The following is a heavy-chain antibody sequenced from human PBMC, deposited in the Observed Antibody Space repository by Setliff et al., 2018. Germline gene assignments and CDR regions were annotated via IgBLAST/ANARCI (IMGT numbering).Heavy chain of an antibody. Sequence: ASVKVSCKTSGYNFITFGVSWVRQAPGQGLEWMGWISPYNGNTNYAQRFQGRVTMTSDTSTTTVYMGLTSLKSDDTAVYYCVRGPGPSVVVAMPFDRWGQGTLVTVSS. CDR1: GYNFITFG. V-gene: IGHV1-18*01. CDR2: ISPYNGNT. D-gene: IGHD5-12*01. J-gene: IGHJ4*02. CDR3: VRGPGPSVVVAMPFDR.